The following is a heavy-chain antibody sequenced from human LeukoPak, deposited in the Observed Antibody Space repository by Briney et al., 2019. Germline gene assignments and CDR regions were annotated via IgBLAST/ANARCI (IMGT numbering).Heavy chain of an antibody. CDR3: AAELGGYY. D-gene: IGHD1-7*01. V-gene: IGHV3-30*04. CDR1: GFTFSSYA. CDR2: IWYGGSNK. Sequence: PGGSLRLSCAASGFTFSSYAMHWVRQAPGKGLEWVAVIWYGGSNKYYADSVKGRFTISRDNSKNTLYLQMNSLRAEDTAVHYCAAELGGYYWGQGTLVTVSS. J-gene: IGHJ4*02.